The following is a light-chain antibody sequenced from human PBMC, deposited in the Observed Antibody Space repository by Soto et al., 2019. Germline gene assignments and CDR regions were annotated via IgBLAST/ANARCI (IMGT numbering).Light chain of an antibody. V-gene: IGKV3-20*01. Sequence: EIVLTQSPGTLSLSPGERATLTCRVSQSVNAGYLAWYQQKPGQAPRLLFYGVSNRAAGIPDRFSGSGSGTDFTLTISSLEPEDFAVYYCQVYGSSPRYTFGQGTKVENK. CDR1: QSVNAGY. J-gene: IGKJ2*01. CDR3: QVYGSSPRYT. CDR2: GVS.